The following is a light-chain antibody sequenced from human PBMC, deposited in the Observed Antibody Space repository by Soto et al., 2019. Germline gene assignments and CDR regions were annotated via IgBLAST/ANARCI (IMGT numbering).Light chain of an antibody. V-gene: IGLV2-8*01. CDR2: EVT. CDR3: SSYAGTDNVYV. CDR1: SSDVGGYNY. J-gene: IGLJ1*01. Sequence: QSVLTQPPSASGSPGQSVTISCTGTSSDVGGYNYVSWYQQYPGKAPKLMIYEVTKRPSGVPDRFSGSKSANTASLTVSGLQAEDEADYYCSSYAGTDNVYVFGTGTKVTVL.